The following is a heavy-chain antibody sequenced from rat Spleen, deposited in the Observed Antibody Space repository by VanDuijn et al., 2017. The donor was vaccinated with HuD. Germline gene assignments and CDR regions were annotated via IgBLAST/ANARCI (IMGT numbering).Heavy chain of an antibody. CDR1: GFTFSNYG. CDR2: IKYDGSST. V-gene: IGHV5-29*01. D-gene: IGHD1-7*01. CDR3: AVAGYGY. J-gene: IGHJ2*01. Sequence: EVQLVESGGGLVQPGGSLKLSCAASGFTFSNYGMAWVRQAPTKGLEWVATIKYDGSSTYHRDSVKGRFTISRDNAESIVYLQMNSLKSEDTATYYCAVAGYGYWGQGVMVTVSS.